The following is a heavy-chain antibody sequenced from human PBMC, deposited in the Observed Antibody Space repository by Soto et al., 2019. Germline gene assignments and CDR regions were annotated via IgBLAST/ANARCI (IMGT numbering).Heavy chain of an antibody. CDR1: GVTFSSYC. CDR3: AKDRGSLYSGYGSIAVAGYYYYYGMDV. V-gene: IGHV3-30*18. Sequence: GGSLRLSCAASGVTFSSYCMHWVRQAPGKGLEWVAVISYDGSNKYYADSVKGRFTISRDNSKNTLYLQMNSLRAEDTAVYYCAKDRGSLYSGYGSIAVAGYYYYYGMDVWGQGTTVTVSS. D-gene: IGHD6-19*01. J-gene: IGHJ6*02. CDR2: ISYDGSNK.